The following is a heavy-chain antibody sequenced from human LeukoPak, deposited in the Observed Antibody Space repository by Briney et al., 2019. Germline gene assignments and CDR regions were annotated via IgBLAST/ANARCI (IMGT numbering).Heavy chain of an antibody. CDR3: TIPRGVAGTYYYYGMDV. J-gene: IGHJ6*02. V-gene: IGHV3-23*01. CDR2: ISGSGGST. CDR1: GFTVSSNS. D-gene: IGHD6-19*01. Sequence: GGSLRLSCAASGFTVSSNSMSWVRQAPGKGLEWVSAISGSGGSTYYADSVKGRFTISRDNSKNTLYLQMNSLRAEDTAVYYCTIPRGVAGTYYYYGMDVWGQGTTVTVSS.